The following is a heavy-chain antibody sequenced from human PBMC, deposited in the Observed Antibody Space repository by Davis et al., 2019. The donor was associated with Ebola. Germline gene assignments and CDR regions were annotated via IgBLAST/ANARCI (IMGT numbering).Heavy chain of an antibody. Sequence: GESLKISCAASGFTFSSYWMSWVRQAPGKGLEWVSYISSSGSTIYYADSVKGRFTISRDNAKNSLYLQMNSLRAEDTAVYYCARDGHVYEQLVWYYGMDVWGQGTTVTVSS. V-gene: IGHV3-48*04. D-gene: IGHD6-6*01. J-gene: IGHJ6*02. CDR3: ARDGHVYEQLVWYYGMDV. CDR2: ISSSGSTI. CDR1: GFTFSSYW.